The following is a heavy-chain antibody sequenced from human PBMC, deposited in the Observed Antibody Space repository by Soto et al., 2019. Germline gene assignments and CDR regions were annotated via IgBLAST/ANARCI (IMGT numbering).Heavy chain of an antibody. Sequence: QVQLQESGPGLVKPSQTLSLTCIVSGGSISSNDFYWSWIRQHPGKGLESIGYIYYRGNTYYNPSLKSRVTILVDASKTQFSLEVSSVTAAETAVYYCARLSGSWRSRFDPWGQGTLVTVSS. J-gene: IGHJ5*02. V-gene: IGHV4-31*03. CDR3: ARLSGSWRSRFDP. CDR2: IYYRGNT. CDR1: GGSISSNDFY. D-gene: IGHD6-13*01.